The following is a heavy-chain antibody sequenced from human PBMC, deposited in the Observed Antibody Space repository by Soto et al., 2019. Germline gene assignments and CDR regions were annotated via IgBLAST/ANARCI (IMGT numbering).Heavy chain of an antibody. V-gene: IGHV4-34*01. CDR2: INHSGST. J-gene: IGHJ5*02. D-gene: IGHD3-22*01. CDR3: ASYDSSVAQHNWFDP. Sequence: PSETLSLTCAVYGGSFSGYYWSWIRQPPGKGLEWIGEINHSGSTNYNPSLKSRVTISVDTSKNQFSLKLSSLTAADTAVYYCASYDSSVAQHNWFDPWGQGTLVTVS. CDR1: GGSFSGYY.